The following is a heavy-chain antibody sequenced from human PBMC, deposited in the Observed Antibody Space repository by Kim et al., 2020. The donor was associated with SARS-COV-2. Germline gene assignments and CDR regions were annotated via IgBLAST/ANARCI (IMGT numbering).Heavy chain of an antibody. J-gene: IGHJ3*02. CDR2: IYPGDSDT. CDR1: GYSFTSYW. Sequence: GESLKISCKGSGYSFTSYWIGWVRQMPGKGLEWMGIIYPGDSDTRYSPSFQVQVTISADKSISTAYLQWSSLKASDTARYYCARHVGSGWFTDAFDIWGQGTMVTVSS. V-gene: IGHV5-51*01. D-gene: IGHD6-19*01. CDR3: ARHVGSGWFTDAFDI.